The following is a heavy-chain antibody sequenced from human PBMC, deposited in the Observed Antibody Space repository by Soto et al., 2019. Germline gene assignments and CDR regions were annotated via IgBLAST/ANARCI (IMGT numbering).Heavy chain of an antibody. Sequence: QVQLVQSGAEVKKPGSSVKVSCKASGGTFSSYTISWVRQAPGQGLEWMGRIIPILGIANYAQKFQGRVTITADKSTSTAYMELNSLRSEDTAVYYCASNYVGNSDWGQRTLVTVSS. CDR1: GGTFSSYT. D-gene: IGHD4-4*01. J-gene: IGHJ4*02. CDR2: IIPILGIA. V-gene: IGHV1-69*02. CDR3: ASNYVGNSD.